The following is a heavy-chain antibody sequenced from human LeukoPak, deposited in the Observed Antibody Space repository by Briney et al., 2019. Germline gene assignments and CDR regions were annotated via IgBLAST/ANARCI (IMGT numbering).Heavy chain of an antibody. Sequence: PGGSLRLSCAASGFTFDDYTMHWVRQAPGKGLEWVSLISWDGGDTYYVDSVKGRFTISRDNSKNSLYLQMNSLRAEDTALYYCAKDSGITMVRGVISFGPWGQGTLVTVSS. CDR1: GFTFDDYT. V-gene: IGHV3-43*01. CDR2: ISWDGGDT. CDR3: AKDSGITMVRGVISFGP. D-gene: IGHD3-10*01. J-gene: IGHJ5*02.